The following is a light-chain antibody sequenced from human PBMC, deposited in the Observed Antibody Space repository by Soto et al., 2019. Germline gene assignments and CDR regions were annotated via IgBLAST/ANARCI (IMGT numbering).Light chain of an antibody. J-gene: IGKJ1*01. CDR3: KQFISYSWT. CDR1: QSISSW. V-gene: IGKV1-5*01. Sequence: DIQTTQSPSTLSVSVGDRVTTTSPASQSISSWLAWYQQKPGKATKIMIYDDYILEGGVPSRFSGSGSGTDFTLTISSLQPDDFATYYCKQFISYSWTLGKGTKLDIK. CDR2: DDY.